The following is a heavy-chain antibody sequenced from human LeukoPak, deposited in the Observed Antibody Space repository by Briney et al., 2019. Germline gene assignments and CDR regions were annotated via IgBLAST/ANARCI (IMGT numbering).Heavy chain of an antibody. Sequence: ASVNVSCKASGYTFTIYGISWVRQAPGQGLEWMGWISANNGDTDYSQRLQDRVTMTIDTSTSTAYMELRSLRSDDTAVYYCARGSHVERDDYWGQGTLVPVSS. V-gene: IGHV1-18*01. J-gene: IGHJ4*02. CDR3: ARGSHVERDDY. D-gene: IGHD5-24*01. CDR1: GYTFTIYG. CDR2: ISANNGDT.